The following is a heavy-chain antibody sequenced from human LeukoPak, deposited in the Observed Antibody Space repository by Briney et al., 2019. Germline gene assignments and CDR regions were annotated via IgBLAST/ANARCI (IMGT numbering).Heavy chain of an antibody. CDR1: GFTFSAYA. D-gene: IGHD1-26*01. CDR3: AKGMAVATKYYFGMDV. V-gene: IGHV3-23*01. CDR2: FSGSGGST. J-gene: IGHJ6*02. Sequence: GGSLRLSCEASGFTFSAYAMTWVRQAPGKGLEWVSSFSGSGGSTYYADSVKGRFAISRDNSKNTLYLQMNSLRADDTAVYYCAKGMAVATKYYFGMDVWGQGTAVTVSS.